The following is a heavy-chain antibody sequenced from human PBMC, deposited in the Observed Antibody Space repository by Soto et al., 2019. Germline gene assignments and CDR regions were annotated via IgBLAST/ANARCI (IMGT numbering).Heavy chain of an antibody. Sequence: EVQLVESGGDLVQPGGSLRLSCAASGGTFSGYWMHWVRRVPGKELVWVSRIYGDGTTTTYADSVQGRFTISRDTGKNTVYLQMNSLRVDDTGVYFCARSCCGEQNWFDPWGQGTLVTVSS. CDR3: ARSCCGEQNWFDP. J-gene: IGHJ5*02. CDR2: IYGDGTTT. CDR1: GGTFSGYW. V-gene: IGHV3-74*01. D-gene: IGHD4-17*01.